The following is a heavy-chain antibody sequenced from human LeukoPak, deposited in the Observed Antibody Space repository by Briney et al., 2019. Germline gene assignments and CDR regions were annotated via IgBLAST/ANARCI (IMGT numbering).Heavy chain of an antibody. Sequence: EASVKVSCKASGYTFTGYYMHWVRQAPGQGLELMGWINPNSGCTNYAQKFQRRVTLNRDTSISTAYMELSRLRSDDTAVYYCARAPSRYRYGSYWGQGTVVSVSS. D-gene: IGHD5-18*01. CDR1: GYTFTGYY. V-gene: IGHV1-2*02. J-gene: IGHJ4*02. CDR2: INPNSGCT. CDR3: ARAPSRYRYGSY.